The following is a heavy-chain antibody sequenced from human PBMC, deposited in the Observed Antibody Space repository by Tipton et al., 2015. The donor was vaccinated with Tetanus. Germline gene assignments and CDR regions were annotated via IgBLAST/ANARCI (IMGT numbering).Heavy chain of an antibody. CDR2: ISGSGTT. CDR1: GASLRGGDYH. J-gene: IGHJ4*02. V-gene: IGHV4-61*08. Sequence: GLVKPSETLSLTCTVSGASLRGGDYHWSWIRQPPGKGLEWLAYISGSGTTNSNYFLKSRITMTQDTSRNQFSLKLTSVTAADTAVYYRARANYDFSKKGPFDSWGQGSLVIVSS. D-gene: IGHD3-3*01. CDR3: ARANYDFSKKGPFDS.